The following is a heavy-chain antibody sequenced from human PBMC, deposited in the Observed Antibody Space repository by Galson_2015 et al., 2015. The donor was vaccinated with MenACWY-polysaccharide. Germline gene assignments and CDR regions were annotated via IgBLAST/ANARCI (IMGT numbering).Heavy chain of an antibody. D-gene: IGHD1-20*01. J-gene: IGHJ4*02. CDR1: GFTFRNYV. CDR3: ARDNWCDY. Sequence: SLRLSCAASGFTFRNYVMSWVRQAPGKGLEWVANIKHDGSEGWYVESVKGRFTISRDNAKNSLYLQMNSLRVEDTAVYFCARDNWCDYWGQGALVTVSS. CDR2: IKHDGSEG. V-gene: IGHV3-7*01.